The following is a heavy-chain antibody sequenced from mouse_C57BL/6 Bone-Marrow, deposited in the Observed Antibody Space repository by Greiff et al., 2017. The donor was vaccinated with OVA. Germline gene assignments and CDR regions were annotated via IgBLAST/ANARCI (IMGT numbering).Heavy chain of an antibody. CDR2: IRSKSNNYAT. Sequence: EVKLVESGGGLVQPKGSLKLSCAASGFSFNTYAMNWVRQAPGKGLEWVARIRSKSNNYATYYADSVKDRFTISRDDSESMLYLQMNNLKTEDTAMYYCVRPYYYGSRGEAMDYWGQGTSVTVSS. J-gene: IGHJ4*01. CDR1: GFSFNTYA. CDR3: VRPYYYGSRGEAMDY. V-gene: IGHV10-1*01. D-gene: IGHD1-1*01.